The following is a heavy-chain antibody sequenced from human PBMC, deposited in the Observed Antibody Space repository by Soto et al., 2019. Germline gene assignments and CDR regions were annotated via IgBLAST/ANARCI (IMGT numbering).Heavy chain of an antibody. CDR1: GFTFSNYE. CDR3: VRENYGDAFDF. CDR2: MNIGGISK. V-gene: IGHV3-48*03. J-gene: IGHJ4*02. D-gene: IGHD4-17*01. Sequence: EVQLVESGGGLVQPGGSLRLSCEASGFTFSNYEMNWVRQAPGKGLEWVAYMNIGGISKYNADSVEGRFTISRDNAGGSLYLQMNSLRDDDTAVYYCVRENYGDAFDFWGQGTLVTVSS.